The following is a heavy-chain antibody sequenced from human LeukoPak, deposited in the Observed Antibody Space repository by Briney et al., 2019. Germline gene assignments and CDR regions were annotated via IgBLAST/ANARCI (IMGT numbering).Heavy chain of an antibody. CDR1: GFTFSSYW. Sequence: GSLRLSCAASGFTFSSYWMSWVRQAPGKGLEWIGSIYYSGSTYYNPSLKSRVTISVDTSKNQFSLKLSSVTAADTAVYYCASSPSTYYDFWTNWGQGTLVTVSS. CDR3: ASSPSTYYDFWTN. J-gene: IGHJ4*02. D-gene: IGHD3-3*01. V-gene: IGHV4-39*07. CDR2: IYYSGST.